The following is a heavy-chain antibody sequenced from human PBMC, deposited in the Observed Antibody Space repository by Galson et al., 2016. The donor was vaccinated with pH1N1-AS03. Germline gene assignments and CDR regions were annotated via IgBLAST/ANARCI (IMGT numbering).Heavy chain of an antibody. D-gene: IGHD3-10*01. J-gene: IGHJ4*02. V-gene: IGHV1-46*01. Sequence: SVKVSCKASGYTFSRYHMHWMRQAPGQGPEWMGVIDPSIGSTTYAQKFQGRVNMTRDTATTTAYMELRSLRSDDTAVYYCATYGSGSRGGFDYWGQGALITVSS. CDR3: ATYGSGSRGGFDY. CDR2: IDPSIGST. CDR1: GYTFSRYH.